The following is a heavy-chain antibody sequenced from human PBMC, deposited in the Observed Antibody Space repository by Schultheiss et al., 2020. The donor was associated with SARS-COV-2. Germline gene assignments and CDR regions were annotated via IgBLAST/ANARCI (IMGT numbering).Heavy chain of an antibody. J-gene: IGHJ6*02. CDR2: IYTSGST. D-gene: IGHD3-10*01. V-gene: IGHV4-4*07. CDR1: GGSISSYY. Sequence: SETLSLTCTVSGGSISSYYWSWIRQPAGKGLEWIGRIYTSGSTNYNPSLKSRVTISVDTSKNQFSLKLSSVTAADTAVYYCARELWGSGSSQYYYYYGMDVWGQGTTVTVSS. CDR3: ARELWGSGSSQYYYYYGMDV.